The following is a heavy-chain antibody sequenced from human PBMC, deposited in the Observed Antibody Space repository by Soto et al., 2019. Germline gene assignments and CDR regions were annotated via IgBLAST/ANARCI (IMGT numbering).Heavy chain of an antibody. CDR1: GGSISSYY. CDR2: IYDSGST. J-gene: IGHJ4*02. CDR3: ARDTSPGYSSGLFDY. Sequence: GSLRLSCTVSGGSISSYYWSWIRQPPGKGPEWIGYIYDSGSTNYNPSLKSRVTISVDTSKNQFSLKLSSVTAADTAVYYCARDTSPGYSSGLFDYWGQGTLVTVSS. V-gene: IGHV4-59*01. D-gene: IGHD6-19*01.